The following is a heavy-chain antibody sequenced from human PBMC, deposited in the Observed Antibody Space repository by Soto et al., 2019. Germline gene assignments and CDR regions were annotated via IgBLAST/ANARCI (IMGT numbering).Heavy chain of an antibody. V-gene: IGHV3-23*01. CDR1: GFTFSSYA. J-gene: IGHJ6*02. CDR2: ISGSGGST. Sequence: EVQLLESGGGLVQPGGSLRLSCAASGFTFSSYAMSWVRQAPGKGLQWVSAISGSGGSTYYADSVKGRFTISRDNSKNTLYLQMNSLRAEDTAVYYCARNHRGGWEPEYYYYGMDVWGQGTTVTVSS. D-gene: IGHD1-26*01. CDR3: ARNHRGGWEPEYYYYGMDV.